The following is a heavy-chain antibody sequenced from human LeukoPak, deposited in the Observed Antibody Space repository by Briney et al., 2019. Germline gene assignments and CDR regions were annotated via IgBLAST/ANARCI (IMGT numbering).Heavy chain of an antibody. CDR3: ARPALQFYYYYGMDV. CDR1: GFTFSSYG. V-gene: IGHV3-30*03. J-gene: IGHJ6*02. Sequence: PGGSLRLSCAASGFTFSSYGMHWVRQAPGKGLEWVAVISYDGSNKYYADSVKGRFTISRDNSKNTLYLQMNSLRAEDTVVYYCARPALQFYYYYGMDVWGQGTTVTVSS. D-gene: IGHD2-2*01. CDR2: ISYDGSNK.